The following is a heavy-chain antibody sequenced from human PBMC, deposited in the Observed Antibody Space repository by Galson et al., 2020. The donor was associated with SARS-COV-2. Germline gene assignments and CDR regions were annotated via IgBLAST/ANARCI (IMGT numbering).Heavy chain of an antibody. Sequence: ETSETLSLTCTVSGGSISSGDYYWSWIRQPPGKGLEWLGYIYYSGSTYYNPSLKSRVTISVDTSKNQFSLKLSSVTAADTAVYYCARESYYYDSSGYGPWGQGTMVTVSS. CDR1: GGSISSGDYY. J-gene: IGHJ3*01. D-gene: IGHD3-22*01. CDR2: IYYSGST. V-gene: IGHV4-30-4*01. CDR3: ARESYYYDSSGYGP.